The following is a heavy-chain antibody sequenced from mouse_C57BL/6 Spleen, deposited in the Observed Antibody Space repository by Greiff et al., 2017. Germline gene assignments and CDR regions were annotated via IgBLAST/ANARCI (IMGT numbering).Heavy chain of an antibody. CDR3: EGQSGFDY. Sequence: EVQLQESGGDLVKPGGSLKLSCAASGFTFTSYCMSWVRQTPDKRLEWVATISSGGSYTYYPDSVKGRFTISRDNATTTLYLQMSSLKAEDTAMYSGEGQSGFDYWGQGTTLTVSS. CDR2: ISSGGSYT. CDR1: GFTFTSYC. D-gene: IGHD1-3*01. J-gene: IGHJ2*01. V-gene: IGHV5-6*01.